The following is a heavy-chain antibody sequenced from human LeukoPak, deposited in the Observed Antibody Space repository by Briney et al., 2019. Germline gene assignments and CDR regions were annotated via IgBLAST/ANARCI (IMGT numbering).Heavy chain of an antibody. CDR3: ATVPGITAAGIRFYYGMDV. V-gene: IGHV1-24*01. D-gene: IGHD6-13*01. J-gene: IGHJ6*02. CDR2: FEPEDGET. CDR1: GYTLTELS. Sequence: GASVKVSCKVSGYTLTELSTQWVRQAPGKGLEWMGGFEPEDGETIYAQKFQGRVTMTEDTSTDTAYMELSSLRSEDTAVYYCATVPGITAAGIRFYYGMDVWGQGTTVTVSS.